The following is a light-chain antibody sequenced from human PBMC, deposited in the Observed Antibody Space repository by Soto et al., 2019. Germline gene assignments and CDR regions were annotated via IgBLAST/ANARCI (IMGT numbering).Light chain of an antibody. V-gene: IGKV4-1*01. CDR1: QSVLYSSNNKNY. CDR3: QQYGGSPIT. Sequence: DIVMTQSPDSLAVSLGERATINCKSSQSVLYSSNNKNYLAWYQQKPGQPPKLLIYWASTRDSGVPDRFSGSGSGTDFTLTISRLEPEDFALYYCQQYGGSPITFGQGTRLEIK. J-gene: IGKJ5*01. CDR2: WAS.